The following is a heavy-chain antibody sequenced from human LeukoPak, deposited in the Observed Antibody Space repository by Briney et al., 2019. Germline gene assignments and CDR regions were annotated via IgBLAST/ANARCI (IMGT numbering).Heavy chain of an antibody. D-gene: IGHD4-23*01. Sequence: SVKVSCKASGGTFSSYAISWVRQAPGQGLEWMGRIIPILGIANYAQKFQGRVTITADKSTSTAYMELSSLRSEDTAVYYCANPYGGNSGDPFDIWGQGTMVTVSS. CDR3: ANPYGGNSGDPFDI. J-gene: IGHJ3*02. V-gene: IGHV1-69*04. CDR2: IIPILGIA. CDR1: GGTFSSYA.